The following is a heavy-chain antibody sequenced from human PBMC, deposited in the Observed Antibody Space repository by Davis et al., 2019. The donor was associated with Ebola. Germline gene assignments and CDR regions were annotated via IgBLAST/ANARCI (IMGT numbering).Heavy chain of an antibody. CDR2: IRHSGDST. D-gene: IGHD3-3*01. CDR1: GFTISSFA. V-gene: IGHV3-23*01. Sequence: GESLKISCAASGFTISSFAMSWVRQAPGKGLEWVSGIRHSGDSTYYADSVKGRFTISRDNSKNTVYLQLNNLRADDTAVYYCAKDFLARLRFVNWLLRSFDSWGQGTLVSVSS. CDR3: AKDFLARLRFVNWLLRSFDS. J-gene: IGHJ4*02.